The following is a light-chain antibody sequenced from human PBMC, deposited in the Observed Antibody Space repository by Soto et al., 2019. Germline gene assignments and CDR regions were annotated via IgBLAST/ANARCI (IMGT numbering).Light chain of an antibody. V-gene: IGKV1-12*01. CDR3: QQANSFPIT. CDR1: QGISRV. CDR2: AAS. J-gene: IGKJ5*01. Sequence: DIQMTQSPSSVSASVGDRVTITCRASQGISRVLAWYQQKPGKAPKILIFAASSLQSGVPSRFSGSGSGTDFTLTINNLQPEDFATYYCQQANSFPITFGQGTRLEIK.